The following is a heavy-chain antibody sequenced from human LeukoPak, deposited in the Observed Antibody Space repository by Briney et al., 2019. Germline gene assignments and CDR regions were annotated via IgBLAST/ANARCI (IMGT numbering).Heavy chain of an antibody. D-gene: IGHD6-19*01. CDR3: AKEAGSSGWYRGPDAFDI. CDR2: ISGSGVDT. Sequence: GGSLRLSCAASGFIFSNYAMSWVRQAPGKGLEWVSAISGSGVDTYYTDSVKGRFTISRDNSKNTLYLQMNSLRAEDTAVYYCAKEAGSSGWYRGPDAFDIWGQGTMVTVSS. V-gene: IGHV3-23*01. J-gene: IGHJ3*02. CDR1: GFIFSNYA.